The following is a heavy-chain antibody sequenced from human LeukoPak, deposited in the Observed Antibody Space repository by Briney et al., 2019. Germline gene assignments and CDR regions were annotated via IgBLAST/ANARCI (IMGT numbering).Heavy chain of an antibody. J-gene: IGHJ4*02. CDR2: IIPIFGTA. Sequence: SVKVSCKASGGTFSSYAISWVRQAPGQGLEWMGGIIPIFGTANYAQKFQGRVTITADEPTSTAYMELSSLRSEDTAVYYCARDSGYSGYDLRCDYWGQGTLVTVSS. CDR1: GGTFSSYA. V-gene: IGHV1-69*13. CDR3: ARDSGYSGYDLRCDY. D-gene: IGHD5-12*01.